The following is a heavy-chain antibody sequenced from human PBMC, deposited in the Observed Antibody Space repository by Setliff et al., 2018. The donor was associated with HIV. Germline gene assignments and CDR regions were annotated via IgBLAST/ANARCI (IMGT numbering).Heavy chain of an antibody. CDR3: VRAAAGLDI. V-gene: IGHV3-72*01. J-gene: IGHJ4*02. CDR1: GFTLSDYY. CDR2: TTNKANNYIR. Sequence: PGGSLRLSCAASGFTLSDYYIDWVRQAPGKGLEWVGRTTNKANNYIRGYAASVQGRFTISRDDSNDSLFLQMNNLKTEDTAVYYCVRAAAGLDIWSQGILVTVSS.